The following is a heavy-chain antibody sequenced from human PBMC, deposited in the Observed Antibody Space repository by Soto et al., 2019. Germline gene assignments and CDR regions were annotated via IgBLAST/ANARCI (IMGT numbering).Heavy chain of an antibody. CDR2: IYWDDDK. CDR3: ARRRGGFGGGWTTPYFDY. V-gene: IGHV2-5*02. Sequence: QITLKESGPTVVKPTQTLTLTCSLSGFSLNTAGVGVGWIRQPPGKALEWLAVIYWDDDKSWNPSLRDRLTINRDASDDQVVLTVTNMDPVDTGTYYRARRRGGFGGGWTTPYFDYWGQGTLVTVSS. CDR1: GFSLNTAGVG. J-gene: IGHJ4*02. D-gene: IGHD6-19*01.